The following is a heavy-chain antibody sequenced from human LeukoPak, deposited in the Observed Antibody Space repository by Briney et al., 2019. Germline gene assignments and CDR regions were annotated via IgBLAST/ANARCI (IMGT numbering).Heavy chain of an antibody. J-gene: IGHJ6*02. D-gene: IGHD2-2*01. CDR3: ARADIVVVPDV. CDR1: GFTFSSYS. V-gene: IGHV3-48*01. CDR2: ISSSSSTI. Sequence: PGGPLRLSCAASGFTFSSYSMNWVRQAPGKGLEWVSYISSSSSTIYYADSVKGRFTISRDNAKNSLYLQMNSLRAEDTAVYYCARADIVVVPDVWGQGTTVTVSS.